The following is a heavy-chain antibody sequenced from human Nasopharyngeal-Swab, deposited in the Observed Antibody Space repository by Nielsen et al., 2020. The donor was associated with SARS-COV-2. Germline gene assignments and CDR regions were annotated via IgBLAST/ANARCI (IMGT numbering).Heavy chain of an antibody. D-gene: IGHD3-22*01. Sequence: GGSLRLSCAASGFTFSSYSMNWVRQAPGKGLEWVSSISSSSSYIYYADSVKGRFTISRDNAKNSLYLQMNSLRAEDTAVYYCARDQYYYDSSGYYYDALGAFDIWGQGTMVTVSS. V-gene: IGHV3-21*04. J-gene: IGHJ3*02. CDR2: ISSSSSYI. CDR1: GFTFSSYS. CDR3: ARDQYYYDSSGYYYDALGAFDI.